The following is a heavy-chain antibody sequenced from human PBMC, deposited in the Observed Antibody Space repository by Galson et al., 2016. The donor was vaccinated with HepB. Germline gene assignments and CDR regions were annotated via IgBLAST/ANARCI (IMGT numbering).Heavy chain of an antibody. D-gene: IGHD3-22*01. CDR2: ISSSSSYI. CDR3: AGALYYVTSTYYYRGSDYSNYYGLDV. Sequence: SLRLSCAASGFTFSTYSMNWARQAPGKGLEWVSSISSSSSYIYQPDSVKGRFTISRDNAKNSLYLQINSLRAEDTALYYCAGALYYVTSTYYYRGSDYSNYYGLDVWGQGTTVTVSS. V-gene: IGHV3-21*01. CDR1: GFTFSTYS. J-gene: IGHJ6*02.